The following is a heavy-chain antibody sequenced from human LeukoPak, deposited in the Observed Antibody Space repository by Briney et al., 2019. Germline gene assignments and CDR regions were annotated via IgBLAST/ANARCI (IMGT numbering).Heavy chain of an antibody. CDR1: GFTFSNAW. V-gene: IGHV3-15*01. J-gene: IGHJ4*02. CDR3: TTDTESPYYYDSSV. Sequence: GGSLRLSCAASGFTFSNAWMSWVRQAPGKGLEWVGRIKSKTDGGTTDYAAPVKGRFTISRDDSKNTLYLQMNSLKTEDTAVYYCTTDTESPYYYDSSVWGQGILVTVSS. D-gene: IGHD3-22*01. CDR2: IKSKTDGGTT.